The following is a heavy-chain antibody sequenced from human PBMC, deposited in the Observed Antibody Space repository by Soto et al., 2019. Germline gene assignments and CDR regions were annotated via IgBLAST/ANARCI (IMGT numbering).Heavy chain of an antibody. CDR1: GYTFTKYG. D-gene: IGHD3-16*01. V-gene: IGHV1-18*01. J-gene: IGHJ4*02. CDR3: AREMAGLGGEYDY. CDR2: ISGSSGNA. Sequence: QVQLVQSGAEVKNPGASVKVSCKTSGYTFTKYGVGWVRQAPGQGLEWMGWISGSSGNANYAEKVQGRITLNTETSTSTAYIELRSLRSDDTAVYYCAREMAGLGGEYDYWGQGTLVTVSS.